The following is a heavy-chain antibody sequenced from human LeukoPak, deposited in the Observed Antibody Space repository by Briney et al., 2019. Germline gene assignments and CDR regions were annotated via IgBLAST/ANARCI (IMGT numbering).Heavy chain of an antibody. J-gene: IGHJ4*02. Sequence: GGSLTLSCAASGFTVNYYNMNWVRQSPGKGPEWVSSITTSGRTTYYADSVRGRFTISKDSAEDSLYLQMNSLRDEDTAVYYCARDPTLSYWGQGAWVTVSS. CDR2: ITTSGRTT. CDR1: GFTVNYYN. D-gene: IGHD3-16*02. CDR3: ARDPTLSY. V-gene: IGHV3-48*02.